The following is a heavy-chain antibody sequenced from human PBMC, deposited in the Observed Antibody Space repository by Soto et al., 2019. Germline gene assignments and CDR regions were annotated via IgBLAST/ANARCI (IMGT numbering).Heavy chain of an antibody. J-gene: IGHJ6*03. CDR3: ALPRYLLLNDYYYYYMVA. CDR1: GYTFTSYD. CDR2: MNPNSGNT. Sequence: ASVKVSCKASGYTFTSYDINWVRQATGQGLEWMGWMNPNSGNTGYAQKFQGRVTMTRNTSISTAYMELSSLRSEDTAVYYCALPRYLLLNDYYYYYMVAWHNGTTVSSP. D-gene: IGHD2-2*01. V-gene: IGHV1-8*01.